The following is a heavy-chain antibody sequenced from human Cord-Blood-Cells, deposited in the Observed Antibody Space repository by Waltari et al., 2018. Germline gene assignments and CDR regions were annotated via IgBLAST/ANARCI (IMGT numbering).Heavy chain of an antibody. Sequence: QVQLQESGPGLVKPSQTLSLTCTVSGGSISSGGYYWSWIRQHPGKGLEWMGYVYNSDGTNYTPSLKSRVTKSVDTSKNQFSLKLSSVTAADTAVYYCARSHSGYSSSWCWFDPWGQGTLVTVSS. J-gene: IGHJ5*02. CDR3: ARSHSGYSSSWCWFDP. V-gene: IGHV4-31*03. CDR1: GGSISSGGYY. CDR2: VYNSDGT. D-gene: IGHD6-13*01.